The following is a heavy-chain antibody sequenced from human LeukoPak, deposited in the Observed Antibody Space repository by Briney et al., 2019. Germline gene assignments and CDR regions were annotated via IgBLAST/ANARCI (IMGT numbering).Heavy chain of an antibody. J-gene: IGHJ3*01. CDR2: INSDGSEG. CDR1: GVTFSGFW. Sequence: GGSLRLSCAVSGVTFSGFWMSWSRQAPGKGLEWVASINSDGSEGYYADVVKGRFTISRDNAKNSLYLQINSLRAEDTAVYYCARSSYSSSSSVWGQGTMVTVSS. CDR3: ARSSYSSSSSV. D-gene: IGHD6-6*01. V-gene: IGHV3-7*01.